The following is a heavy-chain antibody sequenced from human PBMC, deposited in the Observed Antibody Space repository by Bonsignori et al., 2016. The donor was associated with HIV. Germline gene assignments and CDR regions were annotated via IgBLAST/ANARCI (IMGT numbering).Heavy chain of an antibody. CDR3: ARETTNDSCDYCFGDAFDI. D-gene: IGHD3-22*01. CDR1: GYSISTGYY. CDR2: IYRSGNT. V-gene: IGHV4-38-2*02. Sequence: QVQLQESGPGLVKPSETLSLTCTVSGYSISTGYYWGWIRQPPGKGLEWIGSIYRSGNTYYNPSLKSRVAISVDTSRNQFSLKLTSVTAADTAVYYCARETTNDSCDYCFGDAFDIWGQGTVVTVSS. J-gene: IGHJ3*02.